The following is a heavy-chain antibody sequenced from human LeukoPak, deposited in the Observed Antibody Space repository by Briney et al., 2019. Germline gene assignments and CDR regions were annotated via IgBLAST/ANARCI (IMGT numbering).Heavy chain of an antibody. CDR3: AKERWEAYSFGPDMDYYFDY. V-gene: IGHV3-30*18. CDR2: LSYDGRKT. D-gene: IGHD5-18*01. CDR1: DSMLRSNG. Sequence: GGSLGPPVAPSDSMLRSNGFHGAGRPPARGRRGGPVLSYDGRKTYHGDSVKGRFTISRDNSKNTLHLQMNSLRAEDTAVYYCAKERWEAYSFGPDMDYYFDYWGQGTLVTVSS. J-gene: IGHJ4*02.